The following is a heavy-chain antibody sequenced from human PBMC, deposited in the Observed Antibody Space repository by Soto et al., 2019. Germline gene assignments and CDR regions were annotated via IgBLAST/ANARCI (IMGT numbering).Heavy chain of an antibody. V-gene: IGHV3-23*01. CDR2: MSGSSSTT. CDR3: AKNQELELPRVIDS. CDR1: GLTFSNYA. D-gene: IGHD1-7*01. J-gene: IGHJ5*01. Sequence: EVRLLESGGGLVKPGGSLRLSCATSGLTFSNYAMSWVRQAPGGGLEWVSSMSGSSSTTYYADSVRSRFTISRDRTKNTTALQTRSLRAEDTALYDSAKNQELELPRVIDSGGQGTLATVSS.